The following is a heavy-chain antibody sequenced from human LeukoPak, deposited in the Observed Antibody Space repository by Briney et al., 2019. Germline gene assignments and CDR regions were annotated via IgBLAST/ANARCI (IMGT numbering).Heavy chain of an antibody. CDR1: GFTFSPYW. Sequence: PGGSLRLSCAGSGFTFSPYWMTWVRQAPGKGLEWVANIRHDGTEQYYVDSVKGRFTISRDNAKNSLYPQMNSLRVDDTAVYYCAGCRWLLLPMYYFDYWGQGTLVTVSS. CDR3: AGCRWLLLPMYYFDY. V-gene: IGHV3-7*01. D-gene: IGHD2-15*01. J-gene: IGHJ4*02. CDR2: IRHDGTEQ.